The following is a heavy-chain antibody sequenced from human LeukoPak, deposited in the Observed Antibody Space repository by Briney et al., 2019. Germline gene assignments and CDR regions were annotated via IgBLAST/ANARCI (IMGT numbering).Heavy chain of an antibody. CDR1: GFTFSSSA. J-gene: IGHJ4*02. CDR3: AKQLGYCSGGSCYFPY. Sequence: GGSLRLSCAASGFTFSSSAMSWARQAPGKGLEWVSAISNNGGYTYYADSVQGRFTISRDNSKSTLCLQMNSLRAEDTAVYYCAKQLGYCSGGSCYFPYWGQGTLVTVSS. V-gene: IGHV3-23*01. D-gene: IGHD2-15*01. CDR2: ISNNGGYT.